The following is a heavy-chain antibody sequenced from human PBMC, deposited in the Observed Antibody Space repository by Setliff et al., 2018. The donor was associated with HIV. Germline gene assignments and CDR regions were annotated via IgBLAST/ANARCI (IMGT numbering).Heavy chain of an antibody. CDR1: GGSIGSGSHY. J-gene: IGHJ5*02. D-gene: IGHD3-22*01. V-gene: IGHV4-61*02. CDR3: ARADRSDFRERFKWFDP. Sequence: SETLSLTCTVSGGSIGSGSHYWSWIRQPAGKGLEWIGRIYTSGSTNYNPSLKSRVTISIDMSKNQFSLKLSYVTAADTAVYYCARADRSDFRERFKWFDPWGQGTLVTVSS. CDR2: IYTSGST.